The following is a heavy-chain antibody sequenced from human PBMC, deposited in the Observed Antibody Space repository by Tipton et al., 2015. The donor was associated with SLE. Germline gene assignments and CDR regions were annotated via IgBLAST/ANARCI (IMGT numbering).Heavy chain of an antibody. J-gene: IGHJ4*02. CDR1: GFTFSTYE. CDR2: ITNSGYAT. CDR3: ARGGLIPGYFDS. V-gene: IGHV3-48*03. D-gene: IGHD2-21*01. Sequence: SLRLSCAGSGFTFSTYEMNWVRQAPGKGLEWVSYITNSGYATYYADSVKGRFTISRDNAKNSLYLQMNSLRAEDTAVYYCARGGLIPGYFDSWGQGTLVTVSS.